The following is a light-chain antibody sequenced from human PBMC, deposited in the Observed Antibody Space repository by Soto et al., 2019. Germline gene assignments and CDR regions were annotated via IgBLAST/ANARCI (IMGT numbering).Light chain of an antibody. V-gene: IGKV1-39*01. CDR2: AAS. J-gene: IGKJ1*01. CDR3: QQSYNNPKT. Sequence: DIQITQSPSSLSSSXGDRVTITXXASQSIANYLNWYQQKPGKAPKLLIYAASTLESGVPSRFSGSGSGTDFTLTISSLQPEDFATYYCQQSYNNPKTFGQGTKVDIK. CDR1: QSIANY.